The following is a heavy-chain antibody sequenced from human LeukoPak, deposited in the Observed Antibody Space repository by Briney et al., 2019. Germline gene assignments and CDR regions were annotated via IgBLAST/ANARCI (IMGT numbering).Heavy chain of an antibody. J-gene: IGHJ5*02. CDR2: MNPNSGNT. CDR1: GYTFTSYG. Sequence: GASVKVSCKASGYTFTSYGINWVRQATGQGLEWMGWMNPNSGNTGYAQKFQGRVTITRNTSISTAYMELSSLRSEDTAVYYCARAKTGSGYLDGYNWFDPWGQGTLVTVSS. V-gene: IGHV1-8*03. D-gene: IGHD3-22*01. CDR3: ARAKTGSGYLDGYNWFDP.